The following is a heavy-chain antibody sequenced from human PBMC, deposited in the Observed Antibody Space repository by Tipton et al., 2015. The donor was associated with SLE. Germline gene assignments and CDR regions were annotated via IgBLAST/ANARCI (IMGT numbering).Heavy chain of an antibody. CDR3: AKDRQTTVTTTFDY. CDR2: ISGSGDTT. J-gene: IGHJ4*02. V-gene: IGHV3-23*01. Sequence: SLRLSCEASGFTFNSYTLNWLRQTPGKGLEWVAGISGSGDTTWYTDSVKGRFTVSRDNSKNTLFLQMNSLRAEDAAVYYCAKDRQTTVTTTFDYWGQGVLVTVSS. CDR1: GFTFNSYT. D-gene: IGHD4-17*01.